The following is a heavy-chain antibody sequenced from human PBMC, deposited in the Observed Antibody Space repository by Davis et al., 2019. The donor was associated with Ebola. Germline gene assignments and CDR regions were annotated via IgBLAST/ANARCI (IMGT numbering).Heavy chain of an antibody. CDR2: INHSGST. V-gene: IGHV4-34*01. Sequence: SETLSLTCAVYGGSFSGYYWSWIRQPPGKGLEWIGEINHSGSTNYNPSLKSRVTISVDTSKNQFSLKLSSVTAADTAVYYCARVGGYCSSTSCYRYYYYGMDVWGQGTTVTVSS. D-gene: IGHD2-2*01. CDR1: GGSFSGYY. CDR3: ARVGGYCSSTSCYRYYYYGMDV. J-gene: IGHJ6*02.